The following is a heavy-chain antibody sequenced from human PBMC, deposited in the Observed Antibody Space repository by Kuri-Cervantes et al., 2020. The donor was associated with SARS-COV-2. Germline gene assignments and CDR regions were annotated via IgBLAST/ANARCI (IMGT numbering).Heavy chain of an antibody. J-gene: IGHJ5*02. CDR2: ISTYNGDT. CDR3: ARLNLESGDTKFDP. V-gene: IGHV1-18*04. Sequence: ASAKVSCKASGYTFSSHAISWVGQAPGQGLEWIGWISTYNGDTQYAQKFQGRVIMTTDTSTTTVFMDLWDLTFDDTAVYYCARLNLESGDTKFDPWGQGIPVTVSS. D-gene: IGHD1-1*01. CDR1: GYTFSSHA.